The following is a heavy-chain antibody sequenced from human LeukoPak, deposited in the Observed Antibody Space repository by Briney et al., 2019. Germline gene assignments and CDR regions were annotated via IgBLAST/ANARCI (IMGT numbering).Heavy chain of an antibody. Sequence: GGSLRLSCAASGFTFSSYSMNWVRQAPGKGLEWVSSIGSSSSYIYYADSVKGRFTISRDNAKNSPYLQMNSLRAEDTAVYYCARGSGYEFDYWGQGTLVTVSS. J-gene: IGHJ4*02. D-gene: IGHD5-18*01. V-gene: IGHV3-21*01. CDR1: GFTFSSYS. CDR3: ARGSGYEFDY. CDR2: IGSSSSYI.